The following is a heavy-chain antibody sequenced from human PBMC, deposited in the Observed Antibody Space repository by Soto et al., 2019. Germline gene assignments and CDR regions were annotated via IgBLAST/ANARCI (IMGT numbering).Heavy chain of an antibody. CDR3: ARGVIH. J-gene: IGHJ4*02. CDR1: GGPISSGGYY. D-gene: IGHD2-21*01. V-gene: IGHV4-31*01. CDR2: TYYSGST. Sequence: QVQLQESAPGLVKPSQTLSLTCPFPGGPISSGGYYWSWIRQHPGKGPEWIGYTYYSGSTYYNPFLLSLXTISVDTSKNQFSLKLSSVTAADTAVYYCARGVIHWGQGTLVTVSS.